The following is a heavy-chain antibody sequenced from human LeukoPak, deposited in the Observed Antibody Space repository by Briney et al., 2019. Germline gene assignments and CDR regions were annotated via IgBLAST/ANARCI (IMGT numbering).Heavy chain of an antibody. D-gene: IGHD6-19*01. CDR2: IKRDGSET. CDR3: ASDHRVAGY. J-gene: IGHJ4*02. CDR1: GFTFSSYW. V-gene: IGHV3-7*01. Sequence: GGSLRLSCAASGFTFSSYWMSWVRQAPGKRLEWVANIKRDGSETYYVDSVKGRFTISRDNAKNSLYLQMNSLRVEDTAVYYCASDHRVAGYWGQGTLVTVSS.